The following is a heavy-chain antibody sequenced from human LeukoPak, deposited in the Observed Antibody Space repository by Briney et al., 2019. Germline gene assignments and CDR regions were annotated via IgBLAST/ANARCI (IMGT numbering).Heavy chain of an antibody. Sequence: SQTLSLTCTVSGGSISSSSYYWGWIRQPPGKGLEWIGSIYYSGSTYYNPSLKSRVTISVDTSKNQFSLKLSSVTAVDTAVYYCARGLITMVRDVGDYWGQGTLVTVSS. V-gene: IGHV4-39*07. D-gene: IGHD3-10*01. J-gene: IGHJ4*02. CDR2: IYYSGST. CDR1: GGSISSSSYY. CDR3: ARGLITMVRDVGDY.